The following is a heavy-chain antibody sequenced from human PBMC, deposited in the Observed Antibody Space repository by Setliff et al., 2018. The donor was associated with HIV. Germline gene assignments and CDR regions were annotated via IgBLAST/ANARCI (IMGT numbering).Heavy chain of an antibody. V-gene: IGHV3-30*02. J-gene: IGHJ3*02. CDR2: IRYDGSYR. CDR1: GFTFISYG. CDR3: AKMHTAMDPDTFDI. D-gene: IGHD5-18*01. Sequence: GGSLRLSCAVSGFTFISYGMYWVRQAPGKGPEWVAFIRYDGSYRYYVDSVKGRFTISRDNSKNTMFLQMNSLRVEGTAIYYCAKMHTAMDPDTFDIWGQGTMVTVSS.